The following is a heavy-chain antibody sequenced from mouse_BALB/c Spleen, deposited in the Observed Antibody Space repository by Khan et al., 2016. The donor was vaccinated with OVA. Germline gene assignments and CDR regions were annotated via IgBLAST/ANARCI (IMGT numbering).Heavy chain of an antibody. Sequence: EVQLQQSGPDLVKPGASVKISCKASGYSFIVYYMTWVKQSHGKSPEWIGRVNPNNGDTNYNQNFKGKAILTVDESSNTAYMELRSLTAEDSAVFYCARGYEFFPYWGQGTLVTVSA. CDR3: ARGYEFFPY. CDR1: GYSFIVYY. J-gene: IGHJ3*01. V-gene: IGHV1-26*01. D-gene: IGHD2-12*01. CDR2: VNPNNGDT.